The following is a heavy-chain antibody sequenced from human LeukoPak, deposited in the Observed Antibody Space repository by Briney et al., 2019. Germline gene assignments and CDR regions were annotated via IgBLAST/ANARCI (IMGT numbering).Heavy chain of an antibody. CDR2: ISASDSGT. Sequence: GRSLRLSCAASGFTFSSYGMHWVRQAPGKGLEWVSAISASDSGTFYADSVKGRFTISRDNSKDTLYLHMNNLRVEDTALYYCAKDSDPGYYYGMDVWGQGTTVTVSS. CDR1: GFTFSSYG. CDR3: AKDSDPGYYYGMDV. J-gene: IGHJ6*02. V-gene: IGHV3-23*01.